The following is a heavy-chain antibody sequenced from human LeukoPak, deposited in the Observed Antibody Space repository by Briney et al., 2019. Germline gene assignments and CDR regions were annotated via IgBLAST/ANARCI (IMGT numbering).Heavy chain of an antibody. Sequence: SETLSLTCTVSGGSISSSSYYWGWIRPPPGKGLEWIGSIYYSGSTSYNPSLKSRVTISVDTSKNQFSLKLSSVTAADTAVYYCARDWRGANDAFDIWGQGTMVTVSS. CDR3: ARDWRGANDAFDI. D-gene: IGHD3-10*01. CDR2: IYYSGST. J-gene: IGHJ3*02. CDR1: GGSISSSSYY. V-gene: IGHV4-39*07.